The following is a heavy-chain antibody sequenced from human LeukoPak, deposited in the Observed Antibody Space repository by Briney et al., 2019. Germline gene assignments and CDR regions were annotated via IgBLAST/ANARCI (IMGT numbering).Heavy chain of an antibody. Sequence: GGSLRLSCVASGFTFSTYGMHWVRQAPGKGLEWVAIIWYDGSNKYYADSVKGRFTISRDNSKSTLYLQMNSLRAEGTAVYYCVRGYSSGWYPFDHWGQGTLVTVSS. CDR1: GFTFSTYG. J-gene: IGHJ4*02. V-gene: IGHV3-33*01. CDR2: IWYDGSNK. D-gene: IGHD6-19*01. CDR3: VRGYSSGWYPFDH.